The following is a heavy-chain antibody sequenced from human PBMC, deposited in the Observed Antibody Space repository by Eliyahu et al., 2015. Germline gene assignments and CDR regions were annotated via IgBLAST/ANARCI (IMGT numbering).Heavy chain of an antibody. V-gene: IGHV3-33*01. CDR3: ARDPPQRYGAFDI. J-gene: IGHJ3*02. CDR2: IWYDGSNK. CDR1: GFXFSSYG. Sequence: QVQLVESGGGVVQPGXSLRLSCAASGFXFSSYGMHWVRQAPGKGLEWVAVIWYDGSNKYYADSVKGRFTISRDNSKNTLYLQMNSLRAEDTAVYYCARDPPQRYGAFDIWGQGTMVTVSS. D-gene: IGHD6-25*01.